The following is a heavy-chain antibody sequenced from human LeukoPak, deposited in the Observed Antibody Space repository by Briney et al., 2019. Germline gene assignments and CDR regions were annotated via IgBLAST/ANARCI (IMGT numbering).Heavy chain of an antibody. CDR2: IYLNDDK. D-gene: IGHD6-13*01. Sequence: SGPTLVKPTQTLTLTCTFSGFSLSTSGVGVGWIRQPPGKALEWLALIYLNDDKRYSPSLKSRLTITKDTSKNQVVLTMTNMDPVDTATYYCAHRPRRAAAGTYWGQGTLVTVSS. J-gene: IGHJ4*02. CDR1: GFSLSTSGVG. CDR3: AHRPRRAAAGTY. V-gene: IGHV2-5*01.